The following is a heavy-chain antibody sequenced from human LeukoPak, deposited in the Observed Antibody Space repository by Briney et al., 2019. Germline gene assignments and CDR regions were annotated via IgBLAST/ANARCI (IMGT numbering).Heavy chain of an antibody. CDR3: ARDFILTGYYLDY. J-gene: IGHJ4*02. CDR1: GFTFTGYY. Sequence: ASVKVSCKASGFTFTGYYMHWVRQAPGQGLEWMGWINPNSGGTNYAQKFQGRVTMTRDTSITTAYMELTSLRSDDTAVYYCARDFILTGYYLDYWGQGTLVTVSS. D-gene: IGHD3-9*01. CDR2: INPNSGGT. V-gene: IGHV1-2*02.